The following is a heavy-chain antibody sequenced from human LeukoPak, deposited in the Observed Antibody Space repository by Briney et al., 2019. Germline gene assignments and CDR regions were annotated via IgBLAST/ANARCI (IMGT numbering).Heavy chain of an antibody. CDR3: ARDPGSRAGLFAFDI. Sequence: PGGSLRLSCAASGFTVSSNYMSWVRQAPGKGLEWASVIHSGGSTYYADSVKGRFTISRDNSKNTLYLQMNSLRAEDTAVYYCARDPGSRAGLFAFDIWGQGTMVTASS. J-gene: IGHJ3*02. V-gene: IGHV3-53*01. D-gene: IGHD3-9*01. CDR1: GFTVSSNY. CDR2: IHSGGST.